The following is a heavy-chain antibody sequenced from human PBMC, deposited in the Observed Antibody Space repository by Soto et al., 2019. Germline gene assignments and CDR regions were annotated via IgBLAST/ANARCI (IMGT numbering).Heavy chain of an antibody. CDR1: GGYFIGYS. CDR2: IYHSGST. V-gene: IGHV4-30-2*01. Sequence: SVTLSLTCAVYGGYFIGYSWSWIRQPPGKGLEWIGYIYHSGSTYYNPSLKSRVTISVDRSKNQFSLKLSSVTAADTAVYYCARGGLYCSGGSCYSGFDPWGQGTLVTVSS. CDR3: ARGGLYCSGGSCYSGFDP. J-gene: IGHJ5*02. D-gene: IGHD2-15*01.